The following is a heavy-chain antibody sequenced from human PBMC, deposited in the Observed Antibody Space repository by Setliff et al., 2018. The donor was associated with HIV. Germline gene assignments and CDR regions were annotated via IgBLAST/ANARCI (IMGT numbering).Heavy chain of an antibody. D-gene: IGHD6-6*01. CDR3: ARDPAPSSSASYFQH. Sequence: GASVKVSCKASGYTFTSYYMHWVRQAPGQGLEWMGIINPSSGSTTYAQKFQGRVTMTRDTSTSTVHMELSSLRSEDTAVYYCARDPAPSSSASYFQHWGQGTPVTVSS. V-gene: IGHV1-46*01. J-gene: IGHJ1*01. CDR2: INPSSGST. CDR1: GYTFTSYY.